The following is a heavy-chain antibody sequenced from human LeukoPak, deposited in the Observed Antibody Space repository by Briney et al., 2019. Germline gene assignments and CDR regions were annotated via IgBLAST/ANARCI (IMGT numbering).Heavy chain of an antibody. V-gene: IGHV3-7*01. CDR2: KKQDGSEK. J-gene: IGHJ4*02. Sequence: PGGSLRLSCAASGFTFSSYWMNWVRQAPGKGLEWLANKKQDGSEKYYVDSVKGRFTISRDNAKNSLYLQMNSLRAEDTAVYYCARELLGHGYNSGDFDYWGQGTLVTVSS. D-gene: IGHD5-24*01. CDR3: ARELLGHGYNSGDFDY. CDR1: GFTFSSYW.